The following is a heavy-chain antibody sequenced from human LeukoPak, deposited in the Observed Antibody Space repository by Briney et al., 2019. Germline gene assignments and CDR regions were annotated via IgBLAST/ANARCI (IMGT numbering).Heavy chain of an antibody. V-gene: IGHV1-69*10. D-gene: IGHD2-2*01. J-gene: IGHJ6*03. CDR3: ARGVVPAARGYYYMDV. CDR2: IIPILGIA. CDR1: GGTFSSYA. Sequence: ASVKVSCKASGGTFSSYAISWVRQAPGQGLEWMGRIIPILGIANYAQKFQGRVTITADTSTSTAYMELSSLRSEDTAVYYCARGVVPAARGYYYMDVWGKGTTVTVSS.